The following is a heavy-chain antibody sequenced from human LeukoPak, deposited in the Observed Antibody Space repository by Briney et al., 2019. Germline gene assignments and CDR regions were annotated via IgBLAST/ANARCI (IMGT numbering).Heavy chain of an antibody. J-gene: IGHJ4*02. D-gene: IGHD6-13*01. CDR2: TYYRSKWYN. V-gene: IGHV6-1*01. CDR1: GDSVSSNSAT. CDR3: ARRIAAADRGFDY. Sequence: SQTHSLTCAISGDSVSSNSATWNWIRQSPSRGLEWLGRTYYRSKWYNDYAVSVKSRITINPDASKNQFSLQLNSVTPEDTALYYCARRIAAADRGFDYWGQGTLVTVSS.